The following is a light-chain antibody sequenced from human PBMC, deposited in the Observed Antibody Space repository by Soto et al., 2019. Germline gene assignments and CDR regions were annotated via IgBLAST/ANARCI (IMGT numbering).Light chain of an antibody. CDR2: EVS. Sequence: QSALTQAASASGSPGQSITISCTGTSSDIGAYNHVSWYQQHPGKAPKVLIYEVSDRPSGISNRFSGSKSGNTASLTISGPQAEDEADYYCASHSTSLTWVFGGGTKLTVL. J-gene: IGLJ3*02. V-gene: IGLV2-14*01. CDR3: ASHSTSLTWV. CDR1: SSDIGAYNH.